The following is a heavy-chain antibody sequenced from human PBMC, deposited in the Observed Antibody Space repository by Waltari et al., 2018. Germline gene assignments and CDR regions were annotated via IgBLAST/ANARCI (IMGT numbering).Heavy chain of an antibody. CDR3: AREYRTQYYYYGMDV. V-gene: IGHV4-59*01. Sequence: QVQLQESGPGLVKPSETLSLTCTVSGCSISSYYWNWNRQPPGKGLEWIGYIYYSGSTNYNPSLKSRVTISVDTSKNQFSLKLSSVTAADTAVYYCAREYRTQYYYYGMDVWGQGTTVTVSS. J-gene: IGHJ6*02. CDR1: GCSISSYY. D-gene: IGHD5-18*01. CDR2: IYYSGST.